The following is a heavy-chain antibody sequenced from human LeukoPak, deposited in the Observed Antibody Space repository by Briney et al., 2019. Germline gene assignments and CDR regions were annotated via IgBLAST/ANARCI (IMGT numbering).Heavy chain of an antibody. CDR1: GFTFSNYF. V-gene: IGHV3-7*01. D-gene: IGHD1-26*01. J-gene: IGHJ4*02. CDR2: IKQDGSEK. CDR3: TRDMQGSRLYLVGSQND. Sequence: PGGSLRLSCEVSGFTFSNYFMSWVRQAPGKGLEWVGNIKQDGSEKYYVASVKGRFTISRDNAMNTLYLQMNSLRAEDSALYYCTRDMQGSRLYLVGSQNDWGQGTLVTVSS.